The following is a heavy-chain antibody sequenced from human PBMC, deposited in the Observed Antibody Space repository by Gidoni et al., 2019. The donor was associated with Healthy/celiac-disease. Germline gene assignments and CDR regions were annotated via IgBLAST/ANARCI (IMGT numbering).Heavy chain of an antibody. V-gene: IGHV1-69*06. CDR1: GGTFSSYA. D-gene: IGHD5-18*01. Sequence: QVQLVQSGAAVKKPGSSVKVSCKASGGTFSSYAISWVRQAPGQGLEWMGGIIPIFGTANYAQKFQGRVTITADKSTSTAYMELSSLRSEDTAVYYCARTKYSYGRLPPDYYYYYMDVWGKGTTVTVSS. J-gene: IGHJ6*03. CDR3: ARTKYSYGRLPPDYYYYYMDV. CDR2: IIPIFGTA.